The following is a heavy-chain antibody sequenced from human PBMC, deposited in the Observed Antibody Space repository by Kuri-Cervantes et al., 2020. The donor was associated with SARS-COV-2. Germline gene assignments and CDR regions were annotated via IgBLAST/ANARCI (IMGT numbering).Heavy chain of an antibody. J-gene: IGHJ4*02. D-gene: IGHD1-26*01. V-gene: IGHV1-69*05. CDR1: GGAFSSYP. CDR3: ARQGRRGPFFDY. CDR2: INPMFHKA. Sequence: SVNVSCKASGGAFSSYPLSWVRQAPGQGLEWMGEINPMFHKANFAEEFQGRVTLTTDESTSTAYMELSSLKSQDTAVYYCARQGRRGPFFDYWGQETLVTVSS.